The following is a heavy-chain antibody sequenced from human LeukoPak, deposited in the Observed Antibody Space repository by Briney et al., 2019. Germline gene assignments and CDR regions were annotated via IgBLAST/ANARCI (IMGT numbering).Heavy chain of an antibody. J-gene: IGHJ4*02. CDR3: AREDDFWSGPY. D-gene: IGHD3-3*01. V-gene: IGHV4-61*02. CDR1: AGSISSGSYY. Sequence: SETLSLTCTVSAGSISSGSYYWSRIRQPAGKGLEWIGRIYTSGNTNYNPSLKSRVIISVDTSKNQFSLKLSSVTAADTAVYYCAREDDFWSGPYWGQGTLVTVSS. CDR2: IYTSGNT.